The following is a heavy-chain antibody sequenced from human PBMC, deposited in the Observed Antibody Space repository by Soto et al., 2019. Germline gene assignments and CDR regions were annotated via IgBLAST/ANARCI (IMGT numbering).Heavy chain of an antibody. D-gene: IGHD5-12*01. J-gene: IGHJ6*02. CDR3: ARKDIVATIYYYGMDV. CDR1: GYSFTSYW. CDR2: IDPSDSYT. V-gene: IGHV5-10-1*01. Sequence: PCESLKVSCQGSGYSFTSYWISWVRQMPGKGLEWMGRIDPSDSYTNYSPSFQGHVTISADKSISTAYLQWSSLKASDNAMNYCARKDIVATIYYYGMDVWGQGTAVAVS.